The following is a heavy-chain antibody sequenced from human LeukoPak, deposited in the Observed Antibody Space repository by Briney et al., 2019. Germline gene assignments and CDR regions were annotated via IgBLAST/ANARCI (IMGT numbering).Heavy chain of an antibody. V-gene: IGHV3-30*18. CDR2: LSYDGSNK. D-gene: IGHD6-19*01. CDR1: G. CDR3: AKNTVAATWGPFDY. J-gene: IGHJ4*02. Sequence: GMXXGXQAPXKGVEWVAFLSYDGSNKYYADSVKGRFTISRDNSKNTLYLQMNSLRAEDTALYYCAKNTVAATWGPFDYWGQGTLVTVSS.